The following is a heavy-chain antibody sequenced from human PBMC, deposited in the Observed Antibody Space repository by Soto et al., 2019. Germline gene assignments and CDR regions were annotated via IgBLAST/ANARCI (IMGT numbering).Heavy chain of an antibody. CDR2: ISGSGGTT. Sequence: WGSLRLSCAASGFTFSSYAMSWVRQAPGKGLEWVSAISGSGGTTDYAAPVKGRFTISRDDSKNTLYLQMNSLKTEDTAVYYCTTDSYYDFWSGYFHAVGLRNAFDIWGQGTMVTVSS. CDR1: GFTFSSYA. V-gene: IGHV3-23*01. J-gene: IGHJ3*02. D-gene: IGHD3-3*01. CDR3: TTDSYYDFWSGYFHAVGLRNAFDI.